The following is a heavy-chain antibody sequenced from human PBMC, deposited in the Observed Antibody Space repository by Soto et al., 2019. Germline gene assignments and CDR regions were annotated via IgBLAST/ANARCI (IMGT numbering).Heavy chain of an antibody. D-gene: IGHD6-19*01. V-gene: IGHV4-4*02. CDR1: GDSISSNNW. Sequence: PSETLSLTCAVSGDSISSNNWWSWVRQPPGKGLEWIGEISHSGRTNYNPSLKSRVTISADKSNNHFSLKINSVTAADTAVYYCARLGYSSAWPDYWGLGTLVTVSS. J-gene: IGHJ4*02. CDR2: ISHSGRT. CDR3: ARLGYSSAWPDY.